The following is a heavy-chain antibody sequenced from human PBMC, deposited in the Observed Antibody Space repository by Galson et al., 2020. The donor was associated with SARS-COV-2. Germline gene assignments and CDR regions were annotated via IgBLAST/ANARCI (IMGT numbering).Heavy chain of an antibody. Sequence: SETLSLTCTVSGGSISSISYYWGWILQPPGKGLEWIGSIYYSGSTYYNPSLKSRVTISVDTSKNQFSLKLSSVTAADTAVYYCARLGVVVVAATDYYYGMDVWGQGTTVTVSS. CDR3: ARLGVVVVAATDYYYGMDV. J-gene: IGHJ6*02. CDR2: IYYSGST. CDR1: GGSISSISYY. V-gene: IGHV4-39*01. D-gene: IGHD2-15*01.